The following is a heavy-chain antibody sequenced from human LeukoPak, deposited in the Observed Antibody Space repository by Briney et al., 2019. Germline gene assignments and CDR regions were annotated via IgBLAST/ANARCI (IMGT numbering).Heavy chain of an antibody. CDR3: ARGAFDL. V-gene: IGHV4-38-2*02. Sequence: SETLSLTCTVSGYSISSGYYWGWIRQPPRKGLEWIGSIYHSGSTYYNPSLKSRVTISVDTSKNQFSLKLSSVTAADTAVYYCARGAFDLWGRGTLVTVSS. J-gene: IGHJ2*01. CDR2: IYHSGST. CDR1: GYSISSGYY.